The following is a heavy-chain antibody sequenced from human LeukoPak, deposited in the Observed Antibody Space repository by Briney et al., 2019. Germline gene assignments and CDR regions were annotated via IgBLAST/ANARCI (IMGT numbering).Heavy chain of an antibody. V-gene: IGHV4-4*07. J-gene: IGHJ4*02. CDR2: IYTSGST. Sequence: YPGGSLRLSCAASGFTFSSHAMSWIRQPAGKGLEWIGRIYTSGSTNYNPSLKSRVTMSVDTSKNQFSLKLSSVTAADTAVYYCARNSASSSFDFWGQGTLVTVSS. D-gene: IGHD6-6*01. CDR3: ARNSASSSFDF. CDR1: GFTFSSHA.